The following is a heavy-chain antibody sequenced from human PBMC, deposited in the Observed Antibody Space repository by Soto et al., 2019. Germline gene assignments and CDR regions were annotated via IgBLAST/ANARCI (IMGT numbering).Heavy chain of an antibody. CDR3: ASHGGSVTSFGVVRFAY. CDR1: GGPISSSNHY. V-gene: IGHV4-39*01. D-gene: IGHD3-3*01. J-gene: IGHJ4*02. CDR2: IYYSGGT. Sequence: QLQLQASGPGLVKPSETLSLTCTVSGGPISSSNHYWGWIRQPPGKGLEWIGSIYYSGGTYYNPSLMSRVTISVDTSWNQFSVRVSSVDVAVTAVYYCASHGGSVTSFGVVRFAYWGQGTLVTVSS.